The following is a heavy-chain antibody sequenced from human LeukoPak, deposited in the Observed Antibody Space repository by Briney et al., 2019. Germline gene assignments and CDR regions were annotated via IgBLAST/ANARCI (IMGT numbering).Heavy chain of an antibody. CDR1: GFTSSSYA. CDR2: IGGSGGST. D-gene: IGHD6-13*01. J-gene: IGHJ4*02. V-gene: IGHV3-23*01. CDR3: ANAGALARSWFAYYFDY. Sequence: PGGSLRLSCAASGFTSSSYAMSCVRQAPGKGLEWVSAIGGSGGSTYLADFVKGRFTIFRDNSKNTLYLQMNRLRAEDTAVYYCANAGALARSWFAYYFDYWGQGTLVTVSS.